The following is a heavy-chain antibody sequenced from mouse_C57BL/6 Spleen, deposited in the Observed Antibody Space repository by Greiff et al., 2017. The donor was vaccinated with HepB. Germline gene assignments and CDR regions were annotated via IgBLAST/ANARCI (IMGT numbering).Heavy chain of an antibody. Sequence: VQLQESGAELVKPGASVKMSCKASGYTFTSYWITWVKQRPGQGLEWIGDIYPGSGSTNYNEKFKSKATLTVDTASSPAYMQLSSLTSEDSAVYYCARFYYYGSHAMDYWGQGTSVTVSS. V-gene: IGHV1-55*01. D-gene: IGHD1-1*01. CDR1: GYTFTSYW. CDR2: IYPGSGST. CDR3: ARFYYYGSHAMDY. J-gene: IGHJ4*01.